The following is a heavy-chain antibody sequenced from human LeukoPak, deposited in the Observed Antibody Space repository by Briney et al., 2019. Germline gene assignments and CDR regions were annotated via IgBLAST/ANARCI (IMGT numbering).Heavy chain of an antibody. CDR1: GFTFSGSA. D-gene: IGHD3-22*01. CDR2: IRSKANTYAT. J-gene: IGHJ4*02. Sequence: PGGSLRLSCAASGFTFSGSAMLWVRQASGKGLEWVGRIRSKANTYATAYAAPVKGRFIISRDDSKNTAYLQMNSLKTEDTAVYYCTRRNYYEDGFDYWGQGTLVTVSS. CDR3: TRRNYYEDGFDY. V-gene: IGHV3-73*01.